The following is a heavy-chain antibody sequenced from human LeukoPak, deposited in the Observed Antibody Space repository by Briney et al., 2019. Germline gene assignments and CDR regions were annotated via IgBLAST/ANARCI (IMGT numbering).Heavy chain of an antibody. V-gene: IGHV3-30*18. Sequence: PGGSLRLSCAASGFTFSSYGMHWVRQAPGKGLEWVAAISYDGSHKYYAESVKGRFTISRDNSKNTLYLQMNSLRAEDTAVYYCAKSKGLVVVGGTFDYWGLGTLVTVSS. CDR2: ISYDGSHK. D-gene: IGHD2-15*01. CDR1: GFTFSSYG. CDR3: AKSKGLVVVGGTFDY. J-gene: IGHJ4*02.